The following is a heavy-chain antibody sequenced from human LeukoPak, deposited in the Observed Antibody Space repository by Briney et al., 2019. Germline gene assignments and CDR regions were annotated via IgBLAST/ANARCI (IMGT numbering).Heavy chain of an antibody. D-gene: IGHD1-26*01. CDR3: ARRSGEGYFDC. Sequence: GGSLRLSCAASGFTVSSNYMTWVRQAPGKGLEWLSVIYSGGDTYCADSVKGRFTISRDNSKNTLYLQMNSLRAEDTAVYYCARRSGEGYFDCWGQGTLVTVSS. CDR1: GFTVSSNY. V-gene: IGHV3-66*01. CDR2: IYSGGDT. J-gene: IGHJ4*02.